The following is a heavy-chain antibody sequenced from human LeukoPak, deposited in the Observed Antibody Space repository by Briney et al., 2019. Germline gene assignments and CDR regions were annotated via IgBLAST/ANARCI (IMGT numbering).Heavy chain of an antibody. D-gene: IGHD6-13*01. V-gene: IGHV4-34*01. J-gene: IGHJ6*03. Sequence: PSETLSLTCAVYGGSFSGYYWSWIRQPPGKGLEWIGEINHSGSTNYNPSLKSRVTISVDTSKNQFSLKLSSVTAADTAVYYCARATAGSNYYYYYMDVWGKGTTVTVSS. CDR3: ARATAGSNYYYYYMDV. CDR2: INHSGST. CDR1: GGSFSGYY.